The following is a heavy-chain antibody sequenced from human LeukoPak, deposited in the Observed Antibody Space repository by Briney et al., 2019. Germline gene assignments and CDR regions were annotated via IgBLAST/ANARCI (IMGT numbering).Heavy chain of an antibody. J-gene: IGHJ4*02. CDR1: GFTFSSYG. CDR3: ARDGGDKTAYYGDQFDC. CDR2: IRYDGSNK. D-gene: IGHD3-9*01. V-gene: IGHV3-30*02. Sequence: PGGSLRLSCAASGFTFSSYGMHWVRQAPGKGLEWVAFIRYDGSNKYYADSVKGRFTISRDNSKNTLYLQVNGLRPEDTAVYYCARDGGDKTAYYGDQFDCWGQGTLVTVSS.